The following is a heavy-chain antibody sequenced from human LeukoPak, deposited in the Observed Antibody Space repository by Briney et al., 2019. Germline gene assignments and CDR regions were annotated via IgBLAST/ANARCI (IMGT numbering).Heavy chain of an antibody. J-gene: IGHJ4*02. CDR2: IIPIFGTA. CDR1: GGTFSSYA. Sequence: SVKVSCKASGGTFSSYAISWVRQAPGQGLEWMGGIIPIFGTANYAQKFQGRVTITADESTSTAYMELSSLRSEDTAVYYCASARSMTGTFDYWGQGTLVTVSS. V-gene: IGHV1-69*13. CDR3: ASARSMTGTFDY. D-gene: IGHD1-14*01.